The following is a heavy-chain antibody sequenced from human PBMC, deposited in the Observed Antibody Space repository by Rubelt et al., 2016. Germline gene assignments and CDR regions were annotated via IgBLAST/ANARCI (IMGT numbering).Heavy chain of an antibody. V-gene: IGHV4-31*03. J-gene: IGHJ5*02. CDR2: FYYSGST. CDR3: ARADYYDSSGYHNWFDP. Sequence: QVQLQESGPGLVKPSQTLSLTCTVSGGSISSGGYYWSWIRQHPGKGLEWIGYFYYSGSTYYNPSLKSRVTLSVDTSKNQFALKLSSVTAADTAVYYCARADYYDSSGYHNWFDPWGQGTLVTVSS. D-gene: IGHD3-22*01. CDR1: GGSISSGGYY.